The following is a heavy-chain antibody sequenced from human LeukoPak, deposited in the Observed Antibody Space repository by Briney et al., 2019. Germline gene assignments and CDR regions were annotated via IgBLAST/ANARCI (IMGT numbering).Heavy chain of an antibody. CDR3: ARMVVTATTPDY. CDR2: IYYSGST. Sequence: SETLSLTCTVSGGSISSSSYYWGWIRQPPGRGLEWIGSIYYSGSTYYNPSLKSRVTISVDTSKNQFSLKLSSVTAADTAVYYCARMVVTATTPDYWGQGTLVTVSS. J-gene: IGHJ4*02. CDR1: GGSISSSSYY. V-gene: IGHV4-39*07. D-gene: IGHD2-21*02.